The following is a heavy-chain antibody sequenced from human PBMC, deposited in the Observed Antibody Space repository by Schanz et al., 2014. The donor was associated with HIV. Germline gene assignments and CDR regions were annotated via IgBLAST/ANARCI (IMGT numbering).Heavy chain of an antibody. CDR2: ISSSSSYI. V-gene: IGHV3-21*02. D-gene: IGHD6-19*01. CDR3: ARGSWYSGGWYDDYNYYDVDV. Sequence: VQLVESGGGVVQPGRSLRLSCAASGFTFSSYSMNWVRQAPGKGLEWVSSISSSSSYIYYADSMKGRFTISRDNANNSLSLQMKSLRAEDTAVYCCARGSWYSGGWYDDYNYYDVDVWGQGTTVIVSS. CDR1: GFTFSSYS. J-gene: IGHJ6*02.